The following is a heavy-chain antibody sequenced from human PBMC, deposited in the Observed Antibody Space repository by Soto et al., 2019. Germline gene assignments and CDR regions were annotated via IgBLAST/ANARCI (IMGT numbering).Heavy chain of an antibody. CDR3: ASPSAYASRNSFIHYFDY. CDR2: IKTDASEK. V-gene: IGHV3-7*01. Sequence: GGSLRLSCAASGFNFHWYWMSWVRQAPGKGLEWLATIKTDASEKKYVDSVKGRFTVSRDNAKNSGYLQMDSLRREDTAVYYGASPSAYASRNSFIHYFDYLGHGTLVTVSS. D-gene: IGHD3-16*01. CDR1: GFNFHWYW. J-gene: IGHJ4*01.